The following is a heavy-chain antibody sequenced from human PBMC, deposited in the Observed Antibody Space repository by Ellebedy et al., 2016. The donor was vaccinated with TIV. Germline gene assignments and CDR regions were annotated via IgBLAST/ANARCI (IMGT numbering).Heavy chain of an antibody. J-gene: IGHJ4*02. CDR1: GFTFGDYA. V-gene: IGHV3-9*01. Sequence: SLKISCAASGFTFGDYAMHWVRQTPGKGLEWVSGISWNSGSIGYADSVKGRFTISRDNAKNSLYLQMNSLRAEDTAVYYCARDPPGIAAAGSGYYWGPGTLVTVSS. CDR2: ISWNSGSI. CDR3: ARDPPGIAAAGSGYY. D-gene: IGHD6-13*01.